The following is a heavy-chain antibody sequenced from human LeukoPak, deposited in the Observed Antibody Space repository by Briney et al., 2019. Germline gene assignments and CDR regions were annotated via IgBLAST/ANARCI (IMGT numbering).Heavy chain of an antibody. J-gene: IGHJ4*02. D-gene: IGHD6-19*01. Sequence: PGGSLRLSCAASGFTFSSYIMNWVRQAPGKGLEWVSSFSGSSGNTYYADSVKGRFTISRDNSKNTLYLQMNSLRAEDTAVYYCAKDLKTVAGGTFDFWGQGTLVTVSS. CDR3: AKDLKTVAGGTFDF. CDR1: GFTFSSYI. CDR2: FSGSSGNT. V-gene: IGHV3-23*01.